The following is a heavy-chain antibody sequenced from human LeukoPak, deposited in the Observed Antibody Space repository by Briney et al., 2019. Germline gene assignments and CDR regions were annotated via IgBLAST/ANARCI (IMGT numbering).Heavy chain of an antibody. J-gene: IGHJ4*02. CDR3: ARDGEIVGARFDF. D-gene: IGHD5-12*01. Sequence: PGGSPRLSCVASGFSFEDYGMSWVRQAPGKGLEWVASINWNGDDTSYADSVRGRFTISRDNAKNSLFLQMNSLRADDTAFYYCARDGEIVGARFDFWGQGSLVTVSS. CDR1: GFSFEDYG. CDR2: INWNGDDT. V-gene: IGHV3-20*04.